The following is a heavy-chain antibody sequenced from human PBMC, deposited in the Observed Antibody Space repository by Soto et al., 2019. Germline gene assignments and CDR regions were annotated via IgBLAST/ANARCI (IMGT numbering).Heavy chain of an antibody. CDR1: GFTFSSYE. D-gene: IGHD1-20*01. Sequence: GGSLRLSCAASGFTFSSYEMNWVRQAPGKGLEWVSYISSSGSTIYYADSVKGRFTISRDNAKNSLYLQMNSLRAEDTAVYYCARDITGYFDLWGRGTLVTVSS. J-gene: IGHJ2*01. CDR2: ISSSGSTI. V-gene: IGHV3-48*03. CDR3: ARDITGYFDL.